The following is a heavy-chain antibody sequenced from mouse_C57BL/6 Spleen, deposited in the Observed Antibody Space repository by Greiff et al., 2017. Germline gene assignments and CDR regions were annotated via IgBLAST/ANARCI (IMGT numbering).Heavy chain of an antibody. Sequence: EVQGVESGGGLVQPGGSLSLSCAASGFTFTDYYMSWVRQPPGKALEWLGFIRNKANGYTTEYSASVKGRFTIARDNSKSILYLQRNALRAEDSATYYCARSTTTTVVYDYWGQGTTLTVSS. D-gene: IGHD1-1*01. V-gene: IGHV7-3*01. J-gene: IGHJ2*01. CDR3: ARSTTTTVVYDY. CDR2: IRNKANGYTT. CDR1: GFTFTDYY.